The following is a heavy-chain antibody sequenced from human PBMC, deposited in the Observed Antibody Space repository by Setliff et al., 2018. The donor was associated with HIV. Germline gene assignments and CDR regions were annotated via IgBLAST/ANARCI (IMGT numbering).Heavy chain of an antibody. J-gene: IGHJ6*02. CDR3: ARDRTAPPFTPYGMDV. Sequence: GGSLRLSCVGSGFTPAFPFNSYSLNWVRQAPGKGLEWVSGINWNGGSTGYADSVKGRFTISRDNAKNSLYLQMNNLRAEDTALYHCARDRTAPPFTPYGMDVWGQGTTVTVSS. D-gene: IGHD2-21*02. CDR2: INWNGGST. CDR1: GFTPAFPFNSYS. V-gene: IGHV3-20*01.